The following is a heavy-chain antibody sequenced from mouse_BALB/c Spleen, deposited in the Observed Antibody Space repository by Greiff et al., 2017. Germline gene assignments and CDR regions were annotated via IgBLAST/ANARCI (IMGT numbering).Heavy chain of an antibody. V-gene: IGHV3-6*02. CDR3: AREYYSYFDY. D-gene: IGHD1-1*01. CDR1: GYSITSGYY. Sequence: DVKLQESGPGLVKPSQSLSLTCSVTGYSITSGYYWNWIRQFPGNKLEWMGYISYDGSNNYNPSLKNRISITRDTSKNQFFLKLNSVTTEDTATYYCAREYYSYFDYWGQGTTLTVSS. J-gene: IGHJ2*01. CDR2: ISYDGSN.